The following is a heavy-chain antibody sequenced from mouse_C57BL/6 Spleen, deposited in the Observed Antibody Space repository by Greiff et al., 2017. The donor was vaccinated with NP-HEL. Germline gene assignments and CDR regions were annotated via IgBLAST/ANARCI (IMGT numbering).Heavy chain of an antibody. CDR1: GFTFSDYG. CDR3: ASGRYYYGSSLTQLHFDY. V-gene: IGHV5-17*01. CDR2: ISSGSSTI. D-gene: IGHD1-1*01. J-gene: IGHJ2*01. Sequence: EVMLVESGGGLVKPGGSLKLSCAASGFTFSDYGMHWVRQAPEKGLEWVAYISSGSSTISYADTVKGRFTISRDNAKNTLFLQMTSLRSEDTAMYYCASGRYYYGSSLTQLHFDYWGQGTTLTVSS.